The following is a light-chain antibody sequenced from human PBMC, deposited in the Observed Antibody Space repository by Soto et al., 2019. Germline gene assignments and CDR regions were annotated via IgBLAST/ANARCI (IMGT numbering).Light chain of an antibody. CDR2: KAS. Sequence: DIQMTQSPPTLSASVGDRVTITCRASQSISSWLAWYQQKPGKAPKLLIYKASSLESGVPSRFSGSGSGTEFTLTISSLQPDDFATYYCQQYNSYSRTFGQGTK. V-gene: IGKV1-5*03. CDR3: QQYNSYSRT. CDR1: QSISSW. J-gene: IGKJ1*01.